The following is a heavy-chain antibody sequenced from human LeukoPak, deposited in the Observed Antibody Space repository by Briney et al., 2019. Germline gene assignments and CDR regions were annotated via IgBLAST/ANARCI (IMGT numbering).Heavy chain of an antibody. CDR1: GFTFSSYW. J-gene: IGHJ5*02. V-gene: IGHV3-7*03. D-gene: IGHD5-12*01. Sequence: GGSLRLSCAASGFTFSSYWMSWVRQAPGKGLEWVANIKQDGSESYYVDSVKGRFTISRDNAKNSLYLQMNSLRVEDTALYYCAKDSGSSSGYESWFDPWGQGTLVTVSS. CDR2: IKQDGSES. CDR3: AKDSGSSSGYESWFDP.